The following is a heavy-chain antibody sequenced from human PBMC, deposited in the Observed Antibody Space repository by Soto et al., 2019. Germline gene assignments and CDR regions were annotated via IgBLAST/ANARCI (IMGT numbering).Heavy chain of an antibody. CDR3: ARGRVAARPTYYGMDV. Sequence: QVQLVQSGAEVKKPGSSVKVSCKASGGTFSSYAISWVRQAPGHGLEWMGGIIPIFGTANYAQKFQGRVTITADESTSTAYMELSSLRSEDTAVYYCARGRVAARPTYYGMDVWGQGTTVTVSS. CDR2: IIPIFGTA. CDR1: GGTFSSYA. V-gene: IGHV1-69*01. J-gene: IGHJ6*02. D-gene: IGHD6-6*01.